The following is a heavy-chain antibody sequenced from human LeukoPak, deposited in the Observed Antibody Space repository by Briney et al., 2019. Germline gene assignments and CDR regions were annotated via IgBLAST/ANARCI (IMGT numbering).Heavy chain of an antibody. V-gene: IGHV4-59*01. CDR3: ARGGYRGYDLPDY. D-gene: IGHD5-12*01. CDR2: IYYSGST. Sequence: KPSETLSLTCTVSGGSISRYYWSWIRQPPGKGLEWIGYIYYSGSTNYNPSLKSRVTISVDTSKNQFSLNLSPVTAADTAVYYCARGGYRGYDLPDYWGQGTLVTVSS. CDR1: GGSISRYY. J-gene: IGHJ4*02.